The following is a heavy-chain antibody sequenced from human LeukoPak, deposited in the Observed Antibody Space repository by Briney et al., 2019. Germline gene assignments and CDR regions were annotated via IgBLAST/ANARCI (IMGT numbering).Heavy chain of an antibody. V-gene: IGHV3-23*01. Sequence: GGSLRLSCAASGFTFSSYAMSWVRQAPGKGLEWVSAISASGGSTYYADSVKGRFTISRDNSKNTLSLEMNSLRAEDTAVYYCARHLRDTGLFTIDYWGQGTLVTVSS. CDR1: GFTFSSYA. CDR2: ISASGGST. J-gene: IGHJ4*02. D-gene: IGHD2-21*01. CDR3: ARHLRDTGLFTIDY.